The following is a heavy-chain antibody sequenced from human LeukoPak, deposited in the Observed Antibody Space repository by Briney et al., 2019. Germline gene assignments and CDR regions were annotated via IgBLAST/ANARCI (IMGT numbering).Heavy chain of an antibody. CDR2: ISGDGSDT. Sequence: QSGGSLRLSCEASGFIFSNHWMHWVRQTPGKGLVWLSRISGDGSDTTYVDSVRGRFTISRDNAKNTLYLQMNSLRVEDTAIYYCARVNHLIGSGGTALLDTWGQGTLVTVSS. V-gene: IGHV3-74*01. CDR3: ARVNHLIGSGGTALLDT. J-gene: IGHJ5*02. CDR1: GFIFSNHW. D-gene: IGHD2-15*01.